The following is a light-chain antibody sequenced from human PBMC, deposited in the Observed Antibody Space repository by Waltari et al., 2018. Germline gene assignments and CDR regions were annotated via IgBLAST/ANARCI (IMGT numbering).Light chain of an antibody. J-gene: IGKJ1*01. V-gene: IGKV3-20*01. CDR3: QHYVRLPVT. Sequence: DIVLTQSPGTLSLSPGETDPLSCRASQSVGRTLAWYQQKPGQAPRLLIYAASTRATGIPDRFSGSGSGTDFRLTISRLEPEDFAVYYCQHYVRLPVTFGQGTTVELK. CDR2: AAS. CDR1: QSVGRT.